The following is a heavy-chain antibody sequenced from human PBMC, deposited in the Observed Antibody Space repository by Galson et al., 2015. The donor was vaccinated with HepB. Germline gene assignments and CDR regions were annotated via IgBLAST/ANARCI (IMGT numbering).Heavy chain of an antibody. Sequence: SLRLSCAASGFTFSSYAMSWVRQAPGKGLEWVSAISGSGGSTYYADSVKGRFTISRDNSKNTLYLPMNSLRAEDTAVYYCAKGQIAAAVPFDYWGQGTLVTVSS. V-gene: IGHV3-23*01. D-gene: IGHD6-13*01. J-gene: IGHJ4*02. CDR3: AKGQIAAAVPFDY. CDR1: GFTFSSYA. CDR2: ISGSGGST.